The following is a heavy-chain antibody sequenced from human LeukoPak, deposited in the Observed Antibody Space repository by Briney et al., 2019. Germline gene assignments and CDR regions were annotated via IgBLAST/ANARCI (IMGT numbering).Heavy chain of an antibody. Sequence: ASETLSLTCAVSGYTISSGYYWGWIRQPPGKGVEWIASIYQSGSSYYNPSLKSRVTISIDTSKNQFSLKLSSVTAADTAVYYCARLPTTGTHRINGVCGQGDYDYMDVWGKGTTVTVSS. J-gene: IGHJ6*03. CDR2: IYQSGSS. CDR1: GYTISSGYY. CDR3: ARLPTTGTHRINGVCGQGDYDYMDV. D-gene: IGHD2-8*01. V-gene: IGHV4-38-2*01.